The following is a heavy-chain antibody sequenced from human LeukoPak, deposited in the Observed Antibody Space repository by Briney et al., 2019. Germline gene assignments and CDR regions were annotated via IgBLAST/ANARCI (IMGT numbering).Heavy chain of an antibody. V-gene: IGHV7-4-1*02. J-gene: IGHJ5*02. CDR1: GYTFTIYA. CDR2: INTNTGNP. Sequence: ASVTVSFTASGYTFTIYAMNWVRQAPGQGLEWMGWINTNTGNPTYAQGFTGRFVFSLDTSVSTAYLQISSLKAEDTAVYYCAREDYGSGSYLNWFDPWGQGTLVTVSS. CDR3: AREDYGSGSYLNWFDP. D-gene: IGHD3-10*01.